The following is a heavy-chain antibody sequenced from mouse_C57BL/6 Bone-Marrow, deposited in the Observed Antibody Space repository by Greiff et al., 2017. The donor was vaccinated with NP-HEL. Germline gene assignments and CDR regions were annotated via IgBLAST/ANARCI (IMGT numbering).Heavy chain of an antibody. V-gene: IGHV5-4*01. CDR1: GFTFSSYA. CDR2: ISDGGSYT. CDR3: ARDDYYAMDY. J-gene: IGHJ4*01. Sequence: EVKLVESGGGLVKPGGSLKLSCAASGFTFSSYAMSWVRQTPEKRLEWVATISDGGSYTYYPGNVKGRFTISRDNAKNNLYLQMSHLKSEDTAMYYCARDDYYAMDYWGQGTSVTVSS.